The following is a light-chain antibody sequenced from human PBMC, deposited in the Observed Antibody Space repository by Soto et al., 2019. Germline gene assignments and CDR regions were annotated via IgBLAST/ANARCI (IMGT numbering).Light chain of an antibody. J-gene: IGLJ1*01. CDR1: SIDVGGYNY. CDR2: EVS. V-gene: IGLV2-14*01. CDR3: SSYTNSSRV. Sequence: VLTQPASVSGSPGQSITISCTGTSIDVGGYNYVSWYQQHPGKAPKLMIYEVSNRPSGVSNRFSGSKSGNTASLTISGLQAEDEADYYCSSYTNSSRVFXTGTKGTVL.